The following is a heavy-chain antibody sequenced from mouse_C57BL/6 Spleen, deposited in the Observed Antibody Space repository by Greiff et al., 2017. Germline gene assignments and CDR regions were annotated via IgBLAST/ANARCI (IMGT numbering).Heavy chain of an antibody. Sequence: EVKVVESEGGLVQPGSSMKLSCTASGFTFSDYYMAWVRQVPEKGLEWVANINYDGSSTYYLDSLKSRFIISRDNAKNILYLQMSSLKSEDTATYYCARTYRGNFDYWGQGTTLTVSS. CDR3: ARTYRGNFDY. CDR2: INYDGSST. J-gene: IGHJ2*01. D-gene: IGHD5-1*01. V-gene: IGHV5-16*01. CDR1: GFTFSDYY.